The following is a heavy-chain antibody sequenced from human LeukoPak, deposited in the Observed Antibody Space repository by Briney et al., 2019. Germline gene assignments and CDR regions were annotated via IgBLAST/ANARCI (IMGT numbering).Heavy chain of an antibody. J-gene: IGHJ3*02. V-gene: IGHV1-69-2*01. CDR1: GYTFTNYY. CDR3: ATIEYSSSSRAFDI. CDR2: VDPEDGET. D-gene: IGHD6-6*01. Sequence: ATVKISCKVSGYTFTNYYMHWVQQAPGKGLEWMGLVDPEDGETIYAEKFQGRVTITAGTSTDAAYMELSSLRSEDTAVYYCATIEYSSSSRAFDIWGQGTMVTVSS.